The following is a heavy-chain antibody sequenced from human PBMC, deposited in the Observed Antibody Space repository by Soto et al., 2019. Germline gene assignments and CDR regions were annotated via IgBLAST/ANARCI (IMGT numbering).Heavy chain of an antibody. D-gene: IGHD6-6*01. V-gene: IGHV3-74*01. CDR2: INSDGSST. CDR3: ARKGLVKTDYYYYYGMDV. CDR1: GFTFSSYW. J-gene: IGHJ6*02. Sequence: LRLSCAASGFTFSSYWMHWVRQAPGKGLVWVSRINSDGSSTSYADSVKGRFTISRDNAKNTLYLQMNSLRAEDTAVYYCARKGLVKTDYYYYYGMDVWGQGTTVTVSS.